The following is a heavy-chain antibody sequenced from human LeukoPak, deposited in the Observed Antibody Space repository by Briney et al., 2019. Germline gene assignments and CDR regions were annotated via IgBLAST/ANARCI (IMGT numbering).Heavy chain of an antibody. CDR3: AREAYNAFDY. J-gene: IGHJ4*02. Sequence: GGSLRLSCAASGFAVSSNYMSWVRQAPGKGLEWVSVIYSGGNTYYADSVKGRFTISRDNAKNSLYLQMNSLRAEDTAFYYCAREAYNAFDYWARGTLVTVSS. CDR2: IYSGGNT. D-gene: IGHD1-1*01. CDR1: GFAVSSNY. V-gene: IGHV3-53*01.